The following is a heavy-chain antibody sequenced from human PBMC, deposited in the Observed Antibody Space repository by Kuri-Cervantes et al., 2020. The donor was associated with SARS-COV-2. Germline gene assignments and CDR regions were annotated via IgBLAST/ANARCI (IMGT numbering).Heavy chain of an antibody. J-gene: IGHJ4*02. V-gene: IGHV3-23*01. Sequence: GESLKISCAASGFTFSSYAMSWVRQAPGKGLEWVSAISGSGGSTYYADSVKGRFTISRDNSKNTLYLQMNSLTAEDTAVYYCAKDRGYSSSWYTFVGSDYWGQGTLVTVSS. CDR2: ISGSGGST. CDR3: AKDRGYSSSWYTFVGSDY. D-gene: IGHD6-13*01. CDR1: GFTFSSYA.